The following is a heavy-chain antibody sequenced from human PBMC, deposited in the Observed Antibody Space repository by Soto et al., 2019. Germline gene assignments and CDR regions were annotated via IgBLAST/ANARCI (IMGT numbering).Heavy chain of an antibody. J-gene: IGHJ4*02. Sequence: QITLKESGPTLVKPTQTLTLTCTFSGFSLSTSEVGVGWIRQPPGKALEWLALIYWDDDKRYSPPLKSRLTITKDTSKNQVVLTMTNMDPVDTATYYCAHRFDWYYFNFWGQGTLVTVSS. D-gene: IGHD3-9*01. CDR2: IYWDDDK. CDR3: AHRFDWYYFNF. V-gene: IGHV2-5*02. CDR1: GFSLSTSEVG.